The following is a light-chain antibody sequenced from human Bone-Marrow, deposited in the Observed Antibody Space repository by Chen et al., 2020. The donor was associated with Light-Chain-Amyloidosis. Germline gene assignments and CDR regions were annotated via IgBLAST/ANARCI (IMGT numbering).Light chain of an antibody. CDR1: QSISSW. J-gene: IGKJ1*01. Sequence: DIQMTQSPSTLSASVGDRVTITCRASQSISSWLAWYQQKPGKAPKLLIYDASSLESGVPSRFSGSGSGTEFPLTISRLQPDDFATYYCQQYNSYEGTFGQGTKVEIK. CDR2: DAS. CDR3: QQYNSYEGT. V-gene: IGKV1-5*01.